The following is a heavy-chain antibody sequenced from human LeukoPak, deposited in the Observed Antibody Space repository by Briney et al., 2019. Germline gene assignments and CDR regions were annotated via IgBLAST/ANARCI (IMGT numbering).Heavy chain of an antibody. V-gene: IGHV3-30*02. CDR3: AKDSRPTYYDYVWGSYRTYWFDY. Sequence: GGSLRLSCAASGFTFSSYGMHWVRQAPGKGLEWVAFIRYDGSNRYYADSVKGRFTISRDNSKNTLYLQMNSLRAEDTAVYYCAKDSRPTYYDYVWGSYRTYWFDYWGQGTLVTVSS. J-gene: IGHJ4*02. CDR1: GFTFSSYG. D-gene: IGHD3-16*02. CDR2: IRYDGSNR.